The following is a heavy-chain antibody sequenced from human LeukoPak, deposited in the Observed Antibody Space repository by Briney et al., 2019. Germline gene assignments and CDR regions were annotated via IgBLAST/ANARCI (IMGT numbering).Heavy chain of an antibody. Sequence: GEPLKISCKGSGYSFSTYWIAWVRQMPGKGLEWMGNIYPGDSDTRYSPSFQGQVTISADKSISTAYLQWSSLKASDTAIYYCARQGCSSSSCYTFDYWGQGTLVTVSS. J-gene: IGHJ4*02. CDR2: IYPGDSDT. CDR3: ARQGCSSSSCYTFDY. CDR1: GYSFSTYW. D-gene: IGHD2-2*02. V-gene: IGHV5-51*01.